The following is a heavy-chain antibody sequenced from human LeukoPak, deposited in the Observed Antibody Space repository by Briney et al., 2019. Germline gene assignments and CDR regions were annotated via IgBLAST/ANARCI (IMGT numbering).Heavy chain of an antibody. CDR3: TRKGNDFWSGYSGWFDP. V-gene: IGHV3-49*04. Sequence: GVSLRLSCTASGFTFGDYAMSWVRQAPGKGLEWVGFIRSKAYGGTTEYAASVKGRFTISRDDSKSIAYLQMNSLKTEDTAVYYCTRKGNDFWSGYSGWFDPWGQGTLVTVSS. D-gene: IGHD3-3*01. J-gene: IGHJ5*02. CDR2: IRSKAYGGTT. CDR1: GFTFGDYA.